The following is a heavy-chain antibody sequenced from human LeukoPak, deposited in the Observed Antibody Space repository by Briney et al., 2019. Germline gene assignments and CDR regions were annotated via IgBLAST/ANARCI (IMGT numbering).Heavy chain of an antibody. Sequence: GGSLRLSCAASGFTFSSYGMHWVRQAPGKGLEWVSAISGSGGSTYYADSVKGRFTISRDNSKNTLYLQMNSLRAEDTAVYYCAKARRFGSSGWYYYFDYWGQGTLVTVSS. D-gene: IGHD6-19*01. CDR1: GFTFSSYG. V-gene: IGHV3-23*01. CDR2: ISGSGGST. J-gene: IGHJ4*02. CDR3: AKARRFGSSGWYYYFDY.